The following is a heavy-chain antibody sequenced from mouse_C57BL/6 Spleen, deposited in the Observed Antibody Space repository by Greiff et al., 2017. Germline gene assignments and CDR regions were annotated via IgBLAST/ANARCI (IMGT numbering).Heavy chain of an antibody. CDR2: IHPNSGST. Sequence: QVQLQQPGAELVKPGASVKLSCKASGYTFTSYWMHWVKQRPGQGLEWIGMIHPNSGSTNYNEKFKSKATLTVDKSSSTAYMTRSSLTSEDSAVYYCARSGDYYAMDYWGQGTSVTVSS. D-gene: IGHD3-1*01. J-gene: IGHJ4*01. CDR3: ARSGDYYAMDY. CDR1: GYTFTSYW. V-gene: IGHV1-64*01.